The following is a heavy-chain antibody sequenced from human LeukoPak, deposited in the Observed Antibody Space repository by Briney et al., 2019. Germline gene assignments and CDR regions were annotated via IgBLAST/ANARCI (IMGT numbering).Heavy chain of an antibody. CDR1: GGSFSGYY. V-gene: IGHV4-34*01. D-gene: IGHD5-18*01. CDR3: TSGRGYSYGKLDY. CDR2: INHSGST. Sequence: SETLSLTCAVYGGSFSGYYWSWIRQPPGKGLEWIGEINHSGSTNYNPSLKSRVTISVDTSKNQFSLKLSSVTAADTAVYYCTSGRGYSYGKLDYWGQGTLVTVSS. J-gene: IGHJ4*02.